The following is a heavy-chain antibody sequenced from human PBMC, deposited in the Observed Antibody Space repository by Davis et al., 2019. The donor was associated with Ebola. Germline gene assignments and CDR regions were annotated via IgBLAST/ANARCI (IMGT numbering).Heavy chain of an antibody. CDR2: IYSGGDI. V-gene: IGHV3-53*01. CDR1: GFTVSSNY. Sequence: PGGSLRLSCAASGFTVSSNYMSWVRQPPGKGLEWVSVIYSGGDIYYADSVKGRLTISRDNSKNTVYLQMNSLRAEDTAMFYCASGQTRSSSVDYWGQGTLVTVSS. J-gene: IGHJ4*02. CDR3: ASGQTRSSSVDY. D-gene: IGHD3/OR15-3a*01.